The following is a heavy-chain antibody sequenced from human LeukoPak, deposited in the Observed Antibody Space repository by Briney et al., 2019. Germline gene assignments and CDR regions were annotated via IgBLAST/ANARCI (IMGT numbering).Heavy chain of an antibody. J-gene: IGHJ4*02. Sequence: PSETLSLTCTVSGGSISSSSYYWGWIRQPPGKGLEWIGSIYYSGSTYYSPSLKSRVTISVDTSKNQFSLKLSSVTAADTAVYYCARGHGAAAGTSSSTIDYWGQGTLVTVSS. CDR1: GGSISSSSYY. D-gene: IGHD6-13*01. CDR3: ARGHGAAAGTSSSTIDY. CDR2: IYYSGST. V-gene: IGHV4-39*07.